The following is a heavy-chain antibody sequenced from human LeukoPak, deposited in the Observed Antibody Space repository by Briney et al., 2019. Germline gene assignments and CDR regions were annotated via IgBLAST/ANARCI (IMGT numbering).Heavy chain of an antibody. V-gene: IGHV3-7*01. D-gene: IGHD2-2*01. CDR2: IKQDGSQK. Sequence: GGSLRLSCAVSGFTFSSYWMTWVRQAPGKGLEWVANIKQDGSQKYYVDSVKGRFTISRDNAKNSVYLQMNSLRAEDTAVYYCARIGYSSSCTDYWGQGTLVAVSS. J-gene: IGHJ4*02. CDR3: ARIGYSSSCTDY. CDR1: GFTFSSYW.